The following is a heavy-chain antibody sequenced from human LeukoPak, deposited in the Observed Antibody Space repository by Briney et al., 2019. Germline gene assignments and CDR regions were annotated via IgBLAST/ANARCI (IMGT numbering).Heavy chain of an antibody. CDR3: ASSGYCSGGSCYNWFDP. V-gene: IGHV4-59*12. Sequence: SETLSLTCTVSGGSISSYYWSWIRQPPGKGLECIGYIHYTGSTNYNPSLKSRVTISVDKSKNQFSLKLSSVTAADTAVYYCASSGYCSGGSCYNWFDPWGQGTLVTVSS. CDR2: IHYTGST. J-gene: IGHJ5*02. CDR1: GGSISSYY. D-gene: IGHD2-15*01.